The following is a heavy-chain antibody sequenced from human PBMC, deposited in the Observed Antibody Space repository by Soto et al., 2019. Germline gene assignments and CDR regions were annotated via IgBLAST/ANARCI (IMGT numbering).Heavy chain of an antibody. Sequence: QVQLVQSGAEVKKPGASVKVSCKASGYTFTGYYMHWVRQAPGQGLEWMGWINPNSGGTSYAQKFQGRVTMTRDTSISTAYMELSRLRSDDTAVYYCARDLRCSGGSCLDAFDIWGQGTMVTVSS. J-gene: IGHJ3*02. CDR2: INPNSGGT. CDR1: GYTFTGYY. D-gene: IGHD2-15*01. CDR3: ARDLRCSGGSCLDAFDI. V-gene: IGHV1-2*02.